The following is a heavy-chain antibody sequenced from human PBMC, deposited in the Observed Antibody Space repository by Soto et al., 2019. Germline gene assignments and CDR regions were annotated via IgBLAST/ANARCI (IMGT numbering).Heavy chain of an antibody. Sequence: QVQLQESGPGLVKPSQTLSLTCTVSGGSISSGGYYWSWIRQHPGKGLEWIGYIYSRGSTYYNPSLQRRVTISVDPSKYPFSLKLSSVTAADTAVYYCASGDGGYCSGGSCYIYAMDVWGQGTTVTVSS. CDR1: GGSISSGGYY. V-gene: IGHV4-31*03. J-gene: IGHJ6*02. D-gene: IGHD2-15*01. CDR2: IYSRGST. CDR3: ASGDGGYCSGGSCYIYAMDV.